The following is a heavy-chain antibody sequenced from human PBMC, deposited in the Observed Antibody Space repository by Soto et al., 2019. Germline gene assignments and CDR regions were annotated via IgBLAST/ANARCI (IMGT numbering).Heavy chain of an antibody. CDR3: AKSYDLWSPYLSFGDQRDP. Sequence: QVQLVESGGGVVQPGASLRLSCAASGFIFGSYAMNWVRQVPGKGPEWVAVLSTDGSTPYYADSVRGRFTISRDNSKSTLFLQMNSLRPEDTAIYFCAKSYDLWSPYLSFGDQRDPWGQGTLVTVSS. D-gene: IGHD3-3*01. V-gene: IGHV3-30*16. J-gene: IGHJ5*02. CDR2: LSTDGSTP. CDR1: GFIFGSYA.